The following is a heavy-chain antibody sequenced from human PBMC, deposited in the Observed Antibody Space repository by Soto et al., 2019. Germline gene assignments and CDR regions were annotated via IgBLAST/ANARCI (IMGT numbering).Heavy chain of an antibody. CDR2: IYYSGST. V-gene: IGHV4-59*08. CDR1: GGSISSYY. CDR3: ASQLYYGPGIAWFDP. D-gene: IGHD3-10*01. Sequence: PSETLSLTCTVSGGSISSYYWSWIRQPPGKGLEWIGYIYYSGSTNYNPSLKSRVTISVDTSKNQFSLKLSSVTAADTAVYYCASQLYYGPGIAWFDPWGQGTLVTVSS. J-gene: IGHJ5*02.